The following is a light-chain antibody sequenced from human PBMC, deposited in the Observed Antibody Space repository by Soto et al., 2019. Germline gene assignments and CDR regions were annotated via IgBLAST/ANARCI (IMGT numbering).Light chain of an antibody. V-gene: IGLV1-40*01. Sequence: QTVVTQPPSVSGAPGQRVTISCTGSSSNIGAGYDVHWYQQLPGTAPKLPIYGNSNRPSGVPYRFSGSKSGTSACLAITGLQAEDEADYYCQSYDSSLSGWVFGTGTKLTVL. J-gene: IGLJ1*01. CDR3: QSYDSSLSGWV. CDR1: SSNIGAGYD. CDR2: GNS.